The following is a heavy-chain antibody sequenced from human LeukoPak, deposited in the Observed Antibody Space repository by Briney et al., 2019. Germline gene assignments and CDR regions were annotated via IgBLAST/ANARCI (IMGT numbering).Heavy chain of an antibody. V-gene: IGHV3-30*18. Sequence: GGSLRLSCAASGFTFSSYGMHWVRQAPGKGLEWVAVISYDGSNKYYAGSVKGRFTISRDNSKNTLYLQMNSLRAEDTAVYYCAKDSLARVNYYGSGTHHDYWGQGTLVTVSS. CDR3: AKDSLARVNYYGSGTHHDY. D-gene: IGHD3-10*01. CDR2: ISYDGSNK. J-gene: IGHJ4*02. CDR1: GFTFSSYG.